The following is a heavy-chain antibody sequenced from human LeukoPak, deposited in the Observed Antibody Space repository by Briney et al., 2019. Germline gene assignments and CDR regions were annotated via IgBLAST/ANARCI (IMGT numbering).Heavy chain of an antibody. J-gene: IGHJ4*02. CDR1: GFTFSSYA. CDR3: AKEQGQQLVLNPFDY. CDR2: ISGSGGST. D-gene: IGHD6-13*01. Sequence: GSLRLSCAASGFTFSSYAMSWVRQAPGKGREWVSAISGSGGSTYYADSVKGRFTISRDNSKNTLYLQMNSLRAEDTAVYYCAKEQGQQLVLNPFDYWGQGSLVTVSS. V-gene: IGHV3-23*01.